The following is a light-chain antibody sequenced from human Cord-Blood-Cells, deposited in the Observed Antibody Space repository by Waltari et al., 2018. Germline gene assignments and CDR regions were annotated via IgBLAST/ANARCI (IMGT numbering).Light chain of an antibody. J-gene: IGLJ1*01. Sequence: QSALTQPASVSGSPGQSITISCTGTSSDVGGYNYVSWYQQHPGKAPKLMMYYVSNRPSGVSNRFSGSKSGNTASLTISGLQAEDEADYYCSSYTSSSTYVFGTGTKVTVL. V-gene: IGLV2-14*01. CDR1: SSDVGGYNY. CDR3: SSYTSSSTYV. CDR2: YVS.